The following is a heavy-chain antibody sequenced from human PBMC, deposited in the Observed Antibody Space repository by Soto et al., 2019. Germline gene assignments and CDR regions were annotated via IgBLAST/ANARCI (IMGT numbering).Heavy chain of an antibody. CDR1: GDSVSSNSAT. Sequence: SQTLSLTCAISGDSVSSNSATWNWIRQSQSRGLGWLGRTYYRSKWYNDYEVSVKSRITINPDTSENQFSLQLNSVSPEDTAVYYCARGGTFDIWGQGTMVTVSS. CDR3: ARGGTFDI. CDR2: TYYRSKWYN. J-gene: IGHJ3*02. D-gene: IGHD1-26*01. V-gene: IGHV6-1*01.